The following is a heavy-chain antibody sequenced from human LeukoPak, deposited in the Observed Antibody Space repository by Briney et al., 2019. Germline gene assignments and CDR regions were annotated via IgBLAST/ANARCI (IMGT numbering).Heavy chain of an antibody. V-gene: IGHV3-7*01. CDR1: GFTFSSYW. J-gene: IGHJ4*02. Sequence: GGSLRLSCAASGFTFSSYWMSWVRQAPGKGLEWVANIKQDGSEKYYVDSVKGRFTISRDNAKNSLYLQMNSLRAEDTAVYYCARDPVFRYHPYFDYWGQGTLVTVSS. CDR2: IKQDGSEK. D-gene: IGHD1-26*01. CDR3: ARDPVFRYHPYFDY.